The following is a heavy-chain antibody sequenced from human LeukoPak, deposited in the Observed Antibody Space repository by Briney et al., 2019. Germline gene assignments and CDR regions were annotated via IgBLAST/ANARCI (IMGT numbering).Heavy chain of an antibody. J-gene: IGHJ3*02. CDR1: GGTFSSYA. CDR3: ARDHDTSIIQGAFDI. D-gene: IGHD6-6*01. Sequence: ASVKVSCKASGGTFSSYAISWVRQAPGQGLEWMGRIIPIFGTANYAQKFQGRVTITTDESTSTAYMELSSLRSEDTAVYHCARDHDTSIIQGAFDIWGQGTMVTVSS. V-gene: IGHV1-69*05. CDR2: IIPIFGTA.